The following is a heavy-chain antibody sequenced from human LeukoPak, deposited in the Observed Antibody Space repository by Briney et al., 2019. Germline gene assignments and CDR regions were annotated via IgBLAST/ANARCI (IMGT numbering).Heavy chain of an antibody. CDR2: ISAYNGNT. J-gene: IGHJ5*02. Sequence: ASVKVSCTASGGTFSSYAISWVRQAPGQGLEWMGWISAYNGNTNYAQKLQGRVTMTTDTSTSTAYMELRSLRSDDTAVYYCARDRYSSSPSWFDPWGQGTLVTVSS. D-gene: IGHD6-13*01. V-gene: IGHV1-18*01. CDR1: GGTFSSYA. CDR3: ARDRYSSSPSWFDP.